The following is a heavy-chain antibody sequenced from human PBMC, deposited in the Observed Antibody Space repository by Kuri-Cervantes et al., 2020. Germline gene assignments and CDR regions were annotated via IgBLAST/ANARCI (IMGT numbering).Heavy chain of an antibody. CDR1: GDVVSSNSYH. D-gene: IGHD1-26*01. Sequence: ESLKISCSVSGDVVSSNSYHFTWIRQPPGKGLEWIGSIYHSGSTYYNPSLKSRVNISVDTSKNQFSLKLSSVTAADTAVYYCARLGTGGSYYYDYWGQGTLVTVSS. CDR2: IYHSGST. J-gene: IGHJ4*02. V-gene: IGHV4-39*07. CDR3: ARLGTGGSYYYDY.